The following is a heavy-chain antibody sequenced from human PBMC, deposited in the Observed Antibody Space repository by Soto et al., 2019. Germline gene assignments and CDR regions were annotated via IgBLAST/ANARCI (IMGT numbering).Heavy chain of an antibody. J-gene: IGHJ6*02. Sequence: GASVKVSCKASGGTFSSYAISWVRQAPGQGLEWMGGIIPIFGTANYAQKFQGRVKITADESTSTAYMELSSLRSEDTAVYYCARAPRGGGHRYGIDVWGQGTTVTVSS. CDR1: GGTFSSYA. V-gene: IGHV1-69*13. D-gene: IGHD2-15*01. CDR2: IIPIFGTA. CDR3: ARAPRGGGHRYGIDV.